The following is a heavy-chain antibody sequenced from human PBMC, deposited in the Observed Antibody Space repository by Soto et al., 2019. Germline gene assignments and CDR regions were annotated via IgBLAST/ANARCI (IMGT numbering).Heavy chain of an antibody. J-gene: IGHJ5*02. CDR1: GCSCASYW. Sequence: GESLKICCRGSGCSCASYWISWVRQMPGKGLEWMGRIDPSDSDTRYSPSFQGQVTMSVDKSISTAYLQWSSLKASDTAMYYCARYGYCSGATCYSNWFDPWGQGTLVTVSS. V-gene: IGHV5-10-1*04. D-gene: IGHD2-15*01. CDR2: IDPSDSDT. CDR3: ARYGYCSGATCYSNWFDP.